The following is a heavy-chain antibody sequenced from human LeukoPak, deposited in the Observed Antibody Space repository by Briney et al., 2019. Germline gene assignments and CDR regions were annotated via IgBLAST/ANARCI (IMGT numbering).Heavy chain of an antibody. Sequence: GASEKVSCKASGYTFTSYYMHWVRQAPGQGLEWRGVINPSGGSTSYAQKFQGRVTMTRDTFTSTVYMELSSLRSEDTAVYYCARADGSYYPNGFDYWGQGTLVTVSS. CDR2: INPSGGST. J-gene: IGHJ4*02. D-gene: IGHD1-26*01. CDR3: ARADGSYYPNGFDY. CDR1: GYTFTSYY. V-gene: IGHV1-46*01.